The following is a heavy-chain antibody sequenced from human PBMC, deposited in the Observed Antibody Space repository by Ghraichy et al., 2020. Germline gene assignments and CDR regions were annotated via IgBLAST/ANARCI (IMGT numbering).Heavy chain of an antibody. J-gene: IGHJ4*02. CDR3: ARERWLRPGGVYYFDY. Sequence: GGSLRLSCAASGFTFSSYWMSWVRQAPGKGLEWVANIKQDGSEKYYVDSVKGRFTISRDNAKNSLYLQMNSLRAEDTAVYYCARERWLRPGGVYYFDYWGQGTLVTVSS. D-gene: IGHD5-24*01. CDR1: GFTFSSYW. CDR2: IKQDGSEK. V-gene: IGHV3-7*01.